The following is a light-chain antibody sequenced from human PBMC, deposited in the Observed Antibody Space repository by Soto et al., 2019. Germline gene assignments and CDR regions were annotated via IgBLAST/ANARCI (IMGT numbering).Light chain of an antibody. CDR3: CSYTTSSTYV. V-gene: IGLV2-14*03. J-gene: IGLJ1*01. CDR1: SSDVGAYNY. Sequence: QSALTQPASVSGSPGQSSAISCTGTSSDVGAYNYVSWYQQHPGKAPKLMIYDVNNRPSGVSNRFSGSKSGNTASLTISGLQAEDEADYYCCSYTTSSTYVFGTGNKVTVL. CDR2: DVN.